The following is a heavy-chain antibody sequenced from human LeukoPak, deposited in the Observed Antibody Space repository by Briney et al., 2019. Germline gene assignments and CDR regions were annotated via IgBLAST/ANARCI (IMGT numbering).Heavy chain of an antibody. CDR2: IRYDGSNK. V-gene: IGHV3-30*02. CDR1: GFIFSSYG. CDR3: AKGIVGATHFDY. D-gene: IGHD1-26*01. Sequence: GGSLRLSCAASGFIFSSYGIHWVRQAPGKGLEWVAFIRYDGSNKYYADSVKGRFTISRDNSKNTLYLQMNSLRAEDTAVYYCAKGIVGATHFDYWGQGTLVTVSS. J-gene: IGHJ4*02.